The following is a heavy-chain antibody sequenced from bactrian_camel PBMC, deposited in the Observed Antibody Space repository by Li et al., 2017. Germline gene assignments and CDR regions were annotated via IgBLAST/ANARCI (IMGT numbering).Heavy chain of an antibody. CDR3: AATLRPMTHDDYLRADWEHNY. V-gene: IGHV3S68*01. J-gene: IGHJ4*01. CDR1: GGVYRTYC. D-gene: IGHD4*01. CDR2: ICSGGGSP. Sequence: HVQLVESGGDSVQGAGPLRLSCVNSGGVYRTYCMGWFRQAPGKERTGVARICSGGGSPMYADSVKGRFTISQDSAKNILYLQMHSLTPEDTAVYYCAATLRPMTHDDYLRADWEHNYWGQGTQVTVS.